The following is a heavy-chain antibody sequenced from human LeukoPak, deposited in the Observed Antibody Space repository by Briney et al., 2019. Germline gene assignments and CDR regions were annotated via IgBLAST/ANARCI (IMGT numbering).Heavy chain of an antibody. CDR3: ARSEEQQLPPGG. J-gene: IGHJ4*02. D-gene: IGHD6-13*01. CDR2: INAGTGDT. CDR1: GYTFNRYA. V-gene: IGHV1-3*01. Sequence: ASVKVSCKASGYTFNRYAVHWVRQAPGQRLEWMGWINAGTGDTQYSQKFQGRVTITRDTSAATAYMELSSLRSEDTAVYYCARSEEQQLPPGGWGQGTLVTVSS.